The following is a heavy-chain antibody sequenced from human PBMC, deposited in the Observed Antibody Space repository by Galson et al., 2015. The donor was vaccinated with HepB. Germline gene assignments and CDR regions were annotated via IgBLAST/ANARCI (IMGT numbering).Heavy chain of an antibody. CDR1: GFTFSSYG. CDR2: ISYDGSNK. Sequence: SLRLSCAASGFTFSSYGMHWVRQAPGKGLEWVAVISYDGSNKYYADSVKGRFTISRDNSKNTLYLQMNSLRAEDTAVYYCAKGRSLSSSWPRDWGQGTLVTVSS. J-gene: IGHJ4*02. CDR3: AKGRSLSSSWPRD. D-gene: IGHD6-13*01. V-gene: IGHV3-30*18.